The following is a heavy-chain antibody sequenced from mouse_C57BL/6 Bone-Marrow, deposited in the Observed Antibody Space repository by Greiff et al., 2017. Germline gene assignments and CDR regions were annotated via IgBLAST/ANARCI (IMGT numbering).Heavy chain of an antibody. CDR1: GYAFTNYL. D-gene: IGHD1-1*01. CDR2: LNPGSGGT. V-gene: IGHV1-54*01. Sequence: VQLQQSGAELVRPGTSVKVSCKASGYAFTNYLIEWVKQRPGQGLEWIGVLNPGSGGTNYNEKFKGKATLTADKSSSTAYMQLSSLTSEYSAVYFCARLNYSSSYASFAYWGQGTLVTVSA. J-gene: IGHJ3*01. CDR3: ARLNYSSSYASFAY.